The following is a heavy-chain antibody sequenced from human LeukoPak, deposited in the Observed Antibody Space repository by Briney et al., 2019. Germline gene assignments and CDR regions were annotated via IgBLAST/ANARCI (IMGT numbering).Heavy chain of an antibody. V-gene: IGHV1-2*02. D-gene: IGHD1-26*01. J-gene: IGHJ4*02. CDR2: INPSSGGT. CDR3: ARDREWELPFDY. CDR1: GYTFTGYH. Sequence: VASVKVSCKASGYTFTGYHMHWVRQAPGQGLEWMGWINPSSGGTNYAQKFQGRVTMTRDTSISTAYMELSRLRSDDTAVCYCARDREWELPFDYWGQGTLVTVSS.